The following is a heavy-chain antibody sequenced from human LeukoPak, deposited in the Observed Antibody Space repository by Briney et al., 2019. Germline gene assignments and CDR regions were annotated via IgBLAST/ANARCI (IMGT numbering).Heavy chain of an antibody. CDR3: ARGAAAINWFDP. Sequence: PSETLSLTCAVSGGSISSSNWWSWVRQPPGRGLEWIGEIYHSGSTNYNPSLGSRVTISVDRSKNQFSLRLSSVTAADTAVYYCARGAAAINWFDPWGQGTLVTVSS. J-gene: IGHJ5*02. CDR2: IYHSGST. D-gene: IGHD6-13*01. V-gene: IGHV4-4*02. CDR1: GGSISSSNW.